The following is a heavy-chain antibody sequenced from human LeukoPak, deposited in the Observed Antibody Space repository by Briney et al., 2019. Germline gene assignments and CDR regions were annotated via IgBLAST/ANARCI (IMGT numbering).Heavy chain of an antibody. J-gene: IGHJ4*02. D-gene: IGHD5-24*01. CDR3: AKGGRLQLNYFDY. V-gene: IGHV3-9*01. Sequence: GGSQRLSRASFRHTLYVHAMLCAPGTRERGGEGGSGISWNDGSIGDADSVNARFTIFRDNAKTILYLQMISMRPEDTALYSCAKGGRLQLNYFDYWGQGTLVTVFS. CDR1: RHTLYVHA. CDR2: ISWNDGSI.